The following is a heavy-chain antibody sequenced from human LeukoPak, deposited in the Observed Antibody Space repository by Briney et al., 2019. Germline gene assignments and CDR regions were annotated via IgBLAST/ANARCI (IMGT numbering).Heavy chain of an antibody. V-gene: IGHV1-18*01. CDR1: GYTFTSYG. CDR2: ISTYNGNT. J-gene: IGHJ4*02. D-gene: IGHD3-10*01. CDR3: ARGEGYYGSGSYYLFDY. Sequence: ASVKVSCKASGYTFTSYGISWVRQAPGQGREWMGWISTYNGNTNYAQKLQGRVTMTTNTSTTTAYMELRSLRSHDTAVYYCARGEGYYGSGSYYLFDYWGQGTLVTVSS.